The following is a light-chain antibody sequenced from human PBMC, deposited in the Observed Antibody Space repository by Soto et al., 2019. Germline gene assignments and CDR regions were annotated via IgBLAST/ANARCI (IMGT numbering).Light chain of an antibody. CDR3: QQRSNWPLT. Sequence: EIVLTQSPATLSLSPGERATLSCRASQSVSSYLAWYQQKPGQAHRLLIYDASNRATGIPARFSGSGSGTDVTLTISSREPEDFAVYYCQQRSNWPLTFGGGTKVAIK. J-gene: IGKJ4*01. CDR1: QSVSSY. V-gene: IGKV3-11*01. CDR2: DAS.